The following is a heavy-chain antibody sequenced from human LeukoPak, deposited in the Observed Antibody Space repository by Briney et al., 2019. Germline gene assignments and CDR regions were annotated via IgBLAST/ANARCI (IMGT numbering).Heavy chain of an antibody. V-gene: IGHV4-39*07. CDR2: LYYTGST. CDR1: GGSISSSNFY. CDR3: ARGYYDILTGYYSRAIDY. J-gene: IGHJ4*02. D-gene: IGHD3-9*01. Sequence: SETLSLTCTVSGGSISSSNFYWGWIRQPPEKGLEWIGSLYYTGSTYYNPSLKSRVTISVDTSKNQFSLKLNSVTAADTAVYYCARGYYDILTGYYSRAIDYWGQGTLVTVSS.